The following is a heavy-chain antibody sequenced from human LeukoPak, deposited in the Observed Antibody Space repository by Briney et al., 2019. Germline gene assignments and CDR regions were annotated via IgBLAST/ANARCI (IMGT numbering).Heavy chain of an antibody. V-gene: IGHV3-48*04. CDR1: GFIFSTYS. Sequence: GGSLRLSCAASGFIFSTYSMIWVRQAPGKGLEWVAYISISGSSIYYADAVKGRFTISRDNAKNSLYLQGKSLRVDDTAVYYCARERFHGSGAPKYDFWGQGTLVTGSS. D-gene: IGHD3-10*01. J-gene: IGHJ4*02. CDR2: ISISGSSI. CDR3: ARERFHGSGAPKYDF.